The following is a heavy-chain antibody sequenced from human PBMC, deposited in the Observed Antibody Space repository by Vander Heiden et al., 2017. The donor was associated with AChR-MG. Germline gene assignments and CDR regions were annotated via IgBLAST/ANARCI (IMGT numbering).Heavy chain of an antibody. Sequence: EVQLVESGGGLVKPGGSLRLSCSASGFPFSSYSMNWVRQAPGKGLEWVSSISSSSSYIYYADSVKGRFTISRDNAKNSLYLQMNSLRAEDTAVYYCARDLRKQQLGQYYFDYWGQGTLVTVSS. CDR1: GFPFSSYS. V-gene: IGHV3-21*01. CDR2: ISSSSSYI. J-gene: IGHJ4*02. CDR3: ARDLRKQQLGQYYFDY. D-gene: IGHD6-13*01.